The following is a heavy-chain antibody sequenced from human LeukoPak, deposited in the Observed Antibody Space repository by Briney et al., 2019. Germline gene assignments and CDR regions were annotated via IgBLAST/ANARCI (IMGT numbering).Heavy chain of an antibody. CDR2: INHSGST. CDR3: ARDVGGWYDY. J-gene: IGHJ4*02. CDR1: GGSFSGYY. Sequence: KTSETLSLTCAVYGGSFSGYYWSWIRQPPGKGLEWIGEINHSGSTNYNPSLKSRVTISVDTSKNQFSLKLSSVTAADTAVYYCARDVGGWYDYWGQGTLVTVSS. D-gene: IGHD6-19*01. V-gene: IGHV4-34*01.